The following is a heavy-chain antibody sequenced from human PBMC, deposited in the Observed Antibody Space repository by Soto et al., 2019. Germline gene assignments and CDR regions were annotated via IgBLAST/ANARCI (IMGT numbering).Heavy chain of an antibody. CDR3: ARRDMLTGYVYFDY. CDR1: GGSISSGGYS. Sequence: SETLSLTCAVSGGSISSGGYSWSWIRQPPGKGLEWIGYIYHSGSTRYSPSFQGHVTISADKSISTAYLQWSSLKASDSATYYCARRDMLTGYVYFDYWGQGTQVTVSS. D-gene: IGHD3-9*01. V-gene: IGHV4-30-2*01. J-gene: IGHJ4*02. CDR2: IYHSGST.